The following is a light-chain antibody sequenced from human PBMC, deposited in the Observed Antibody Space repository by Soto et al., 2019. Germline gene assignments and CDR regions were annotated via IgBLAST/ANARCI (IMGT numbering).Light chain of an antibody. V-gene: IGLV2-11*01. CDR1: SSHIGGYTY. CDR2: DVS. J-gene: IGLJ1*01. Sequence: QSGLTQPRSVSGSPGQSVTISCTGTSSHIGGYTYVSWYQQHPGKAPKVIIYDVSERPSGVPDRFSGSKSGNTASLTISGLHPEDEADYYCCSFAGPQSFEVFGEGTKVTVL. CDR3: CSFAGPQSFEV.